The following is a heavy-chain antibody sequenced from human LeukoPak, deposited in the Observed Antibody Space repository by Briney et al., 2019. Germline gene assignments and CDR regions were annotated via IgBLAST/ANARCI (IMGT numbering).Heavy chain of an antibody. CDR1: GFTFSTYS. CDR3: ARDSGSYYAFDY. CDR2: ISSGSGYI. J-gene: IGHJ4*02. D-gene: IGHD1-26*01. Sequence: GGSLRLSCAASGFTFSTYSMNWVRQAPGRGLEWVSSISSGSGYIYYADSVKGRFTISRDNAKNSLYLQMNSLRAEDTAVYYCARDSGSYYAFDYGGQGTLVTVAS. V-gene: IGHV3-21*01.